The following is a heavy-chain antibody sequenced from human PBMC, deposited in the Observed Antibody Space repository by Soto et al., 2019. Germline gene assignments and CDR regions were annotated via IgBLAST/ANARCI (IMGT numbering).Heavy chain of an antibody. CDR3: ARLGGSRYGYSAFDI. D-gene: IGHD5-18*01. CDR1: GYSFTSYW. J-gene: IGHJ3*02. V-gene: IGHV5-10-1*01. CDR2: IDPSDSYT. Sequence: GDSLKISCKGSGYSFTSYWISWVRQMPGKGLEWMGRIDPSDSYTNYSQSFQGHVTISADNSISNAYLQWSSLKASDTAMYYCARLGGSRYGYSAFDIWGQGTMVTVS.